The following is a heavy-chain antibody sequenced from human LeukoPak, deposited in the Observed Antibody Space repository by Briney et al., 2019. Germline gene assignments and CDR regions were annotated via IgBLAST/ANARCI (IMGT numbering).Heavy chain of an antibody. V-gene: IGHV4-39*07. CDR1: GGSISSGSYY. CDR3: ARDLITGQKGPY. CDR2: IYYSGST. D-gene: IGHD3-22*01. J-gene: IGHJ4*02. Sequence: SETLSLTCTVSGGSISSGSYYWGWIRQPPGKGLEWIGSIYYSGSTYYKPSLKSRVTISLDTSKNQFSLKLSSVTAADTAVYYCARDLITGQKGPYWGQGTLVTVSS.